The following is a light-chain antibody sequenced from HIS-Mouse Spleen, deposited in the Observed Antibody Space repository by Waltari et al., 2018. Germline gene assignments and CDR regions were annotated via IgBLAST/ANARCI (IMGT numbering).Light chain of an antibody. CDR3: YSTDSSGNHSVV. J-gene: IGLJ2*01. V-gene: IGLV3-10*01. CDR2: EDS. Sequence: SYELTQPPSVSVSPGQTASITFPGDALPKKYSYWYQQKSGQAPVLVIYEDSKRPSGIPERFSGSSSGTMATLTISGAQVEDEADYYCYSTDSSGNHSVVFGGGTKLTVL. CDR1: ALPKKY.